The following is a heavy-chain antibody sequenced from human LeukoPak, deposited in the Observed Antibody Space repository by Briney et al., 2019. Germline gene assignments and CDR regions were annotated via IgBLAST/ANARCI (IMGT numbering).Heavy chain of an antibody. J-gene: IGHJ6*03. CDR3: ARDPWDATTDYYYYYMDV. Sequence: SETLSLTCTVSGYSISSGYYWGWIRQPPGKGLEWIGSIYHSGSTYYNPSLKSRVTISVDTSKNQFSLKLSSVTAADTAVYYCARDPWDATTDYYYYYMDVWGKGTTVTVSS. D-gene: IGHD4-11*01. V-gene: IGHV4-38-2*02. CDR2: IYHSGST. CDR1: GYSISSGYY.